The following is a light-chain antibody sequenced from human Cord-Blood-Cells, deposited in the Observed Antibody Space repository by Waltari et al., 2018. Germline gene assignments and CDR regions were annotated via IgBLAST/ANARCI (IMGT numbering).Light chain of an antibody. CDR1: QSISSW. Sequence: DIQMTQSPSTLSASVDDGITIPCRASQSISSWLAWFQQKPGKAPKLLIYRASSLESGVPSRFSGSGSGTEFTLTISSLQPDDFATYYCQQYNSYSPTFGQGTKVEIK. CDR2: RAS. CDR3: QQYNSYSPT. J-gene: IGKJ1*01. V-gene: IGKV1-5*03.